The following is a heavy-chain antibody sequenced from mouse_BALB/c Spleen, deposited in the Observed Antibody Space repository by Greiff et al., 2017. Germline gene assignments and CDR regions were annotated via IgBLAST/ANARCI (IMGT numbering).Heavy chain of an antibody. Sequence: EVQLQESGPGLVKPSQSLSLTCSATGYSFTSCNHWNWIRQDPGNILEWAGNISYDGSNNYNPSLKNRITITRDTSKNQFFLKLNSVTTEDTATYYCARHYGDWGQGTLVTVSA. CDR2: ISYDGSN. V-gene: IGHV3-6*02. CDR3: ARHYGD. D-gene: IGHD1-2*01. J-gene: IGHJ3*01. CDR1: GYSFTSCNH.